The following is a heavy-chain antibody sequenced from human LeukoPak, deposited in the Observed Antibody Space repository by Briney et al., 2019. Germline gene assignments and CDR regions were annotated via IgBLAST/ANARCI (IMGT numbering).Heavy chain of an antibody. CDR1: GGSISIGGYY. CDR3: ASLLRGYSYGHPLQPSDY. J-gene: IGHJ4*02. Sequence: SETLSLTCTVSGGSISIGGYYWSWIRQHPGKGLEWIGYIYYSGSTYYNPSLKSRVTISVDTSKNQFSLKLSSVTAADTAVYYCASLLRGYSYGHPLQPSDYWGQGTLVTVSS. D-gene: IGHD5-18*01. CDR2: IYYSGST. V-gene: IGHV4-31*03.